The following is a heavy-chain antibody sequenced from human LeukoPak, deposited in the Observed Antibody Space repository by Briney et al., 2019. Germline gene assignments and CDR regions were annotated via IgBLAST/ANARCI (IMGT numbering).Heavy chain of an antibody. Sequence: ASVKVSCKVSGYTLTELSMHWVRQAPGKGLGWMGGFDPEDGETIYAQKFQGRVTMTRNTSISTAYMELSSLRSEDTAVYYCARIGEGNSEGSPFDYWGQGTLVTVSS. J-gene: IGHJ4*02. V-gene: IGHV1-24*01. CDR1: GYTLTELS. CDR2: FDPEDGET. D-gene: IGHD4-23*01. CDR3: ARIGEGNSEGSPFDY.